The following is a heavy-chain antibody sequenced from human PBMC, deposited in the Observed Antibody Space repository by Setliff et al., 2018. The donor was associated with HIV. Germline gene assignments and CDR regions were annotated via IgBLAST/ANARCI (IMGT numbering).Heavy chain of an antibody. Sequence: LSLTCAVYGGSFSAYYWSWIRQTPGKGLEWIGEINHSGGTNYNPSLKSRVTISVDTSKNQFSLRLSSVTAADSAVYYCARRRETIVVVIGIPNWYFDLWGRGTLVTVSS. V-gene: IGHV4-34*01. CDR1: GGSFSAYY. J-gene: IGHJ2*01. CDR3: ARRRETIVVVIGIPNWYFDL. CDR2: INHSGGT. D-gene: IGHD2-21*01.